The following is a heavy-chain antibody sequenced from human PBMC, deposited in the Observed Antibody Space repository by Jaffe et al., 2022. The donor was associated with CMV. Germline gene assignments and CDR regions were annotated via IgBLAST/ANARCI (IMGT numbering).Heavy chain of an antibody. V-gene: IGHV3-23*04. CDR3: AKDSIMITFGGVAPFDY. CDR2: ISGSGGST. Sequence: EVQLVESGGGLVQPGGSLRLSCAASGFTFSSYAMSWVRQAPGKGLEWVSAISGSGGSTYYADSVKGRFTISRDNSKNTLYLQMNSLRAEDTAVYYCAKDSIMITFGGVAPFDYWGQGTLVTVSS. CDR1: GFTFSSYA. J-gene: IGHJ4*02. D-gene: IGHD3-16*01.